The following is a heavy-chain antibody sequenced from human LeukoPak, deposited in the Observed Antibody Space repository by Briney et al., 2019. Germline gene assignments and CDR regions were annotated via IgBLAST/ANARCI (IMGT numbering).Heavy chain of an antibody. D-gene: IGHD6-13*01. CDR2: IYYSGST. V-gene: IGHV4-59*08. Sequence: KPSETLSLTCTVSGGSISSYYWSWIRQPPGKGLEWIGYIYYSGSTNYNPSLKSRVTISVDTSKNQFSLKLSSVTAADTAVYYRARHVYDEQLGKNWFDPWGQGTLVTVSS. CDR1: GGSISSYY. CDR3: ARHVYDEQLGKNWFDP. J-gene: IGHJ5*02.